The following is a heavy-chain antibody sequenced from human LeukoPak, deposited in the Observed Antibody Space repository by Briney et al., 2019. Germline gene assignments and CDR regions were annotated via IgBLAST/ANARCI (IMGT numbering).Heavy chain of an antibody. D-gene: IGHD1-14*01. CDR2: INDDERKK. CDR1: GFTFSIYW. Sequence: GGSLRLSCTASGFTFSIYWMHWVRQAPGRGLEWVANINDDERKKYYVDSVKGRFSISRDNTKNSLYLQMNSLRVEDTALYYCARAGTAGSADFWGQGTLVTVSS. J-gene: IGHJ4*02. V-gene: IGHV3-7*01. CDR3: ARAGTAGSADF.